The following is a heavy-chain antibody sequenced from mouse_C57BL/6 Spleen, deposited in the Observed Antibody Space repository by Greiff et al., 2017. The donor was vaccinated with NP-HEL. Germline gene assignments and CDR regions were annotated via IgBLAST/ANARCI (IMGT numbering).Heavy chain of an antibody. CDR3: ARVADGYVYYFDY. Sequence: QVQLQQPGAELVMPGASVKLSCKASGYTFTSYWMHWVKQRPGQGLEWIGEIDPSDSYTNYNQKFKGKSTLTVDKSSSTAYMQLSSLTSEDSAVYYCARVADGYVYYFDYWGQGTTLTVSS. CDR2: IDPSDSYT. J-gene: IGHJ2*01. CDR1: GYTFTSYW. V-gene: IGHV1-69*01. D-gene: IGHD2-3*01.